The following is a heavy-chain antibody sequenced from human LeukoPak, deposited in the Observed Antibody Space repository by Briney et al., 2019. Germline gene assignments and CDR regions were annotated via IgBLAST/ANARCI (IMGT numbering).Heavy chain of an antibody. CDR1: GGSISSSSYC. CDR2: ISHSGST. D-gene: IGHD2/OR15-2a*01. V-gene: IGHV4-39*01. Sequence: SSETLSLTCTVSGGSISSSSYCWGWFRQPPGKGLEWIASISHSGSTYYNPSLQSRVTISVDTSKNHFSLMLNSVSAADTAVYHCARHAPHGDGNKRGFGYWGQGTLVTVSS. J-gene: IGHJ4*02. CDR3: ARHAPHGDGNKRGFGY.